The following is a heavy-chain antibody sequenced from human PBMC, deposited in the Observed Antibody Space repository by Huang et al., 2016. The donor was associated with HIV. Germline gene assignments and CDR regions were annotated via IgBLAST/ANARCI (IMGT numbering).Heavy chain of an antibody. CDR2: IHYSGST. CDR3: ARGGPYSRDYYYYGMDV. J-gene: IGHJ6*02. CDR1: GGSISRYY. V-gene: IGHV4-59*01. D-gene: IGHD6-13*01. Sequence: QVQLQESGPGLVKPSETLSLTCTVSGGSISRYYWSWIRQPPGKGLEWIWYIHYSGSTNYNPSRKSRVTTSVDTSKNQFFLKLSSVTAADTAVYYCARGGPYSRDYYYYGMDVWGQGTTVTVSS.